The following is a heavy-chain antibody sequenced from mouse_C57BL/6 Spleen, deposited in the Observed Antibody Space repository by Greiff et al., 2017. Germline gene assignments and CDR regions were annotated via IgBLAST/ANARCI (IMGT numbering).Heavy chain of an antibody. CDR2: ISYDGSN. D-gene: IGHD1-1*01. J-gene: IGHJ2*01. CDR3: AIDHYYGSSYFDY. Sequence: EVQLQESGPGLVKPSQSLSLTCSVTGYSITSGYYWNWIRQFPGNKLEWMGYISYDGSNNYNPSLKNRISITRDTSKNQFFLKLNSVTTEDTATYYCAIDHYYGSSYFDYWGQGTTLTVSS. V-gene: IGHV3-6*01. CDR1: GYSITSGYY.